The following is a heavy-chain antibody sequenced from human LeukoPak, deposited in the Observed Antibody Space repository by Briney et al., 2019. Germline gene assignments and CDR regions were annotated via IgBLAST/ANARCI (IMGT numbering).Heavy chain of an antibody. CDR2: IYPHNGAT. Sequence: ASVKVSCKPSGYTFSGTGWYLYWLRQAPGQGLECMGWIYPHNGATDYAQKFQGRVAMTSDTSISTVYMELTRLRPDETAVYYCARDGPAQMVDFDYWGQGTLVTVSS. V-gene: IGHV1-2*02. J-gene: IGHJ4*02. D-gene: IGHD3-10*01. CDR1: GYTFSGTGWY. CDR3: ARDGPAQMVDFDY.